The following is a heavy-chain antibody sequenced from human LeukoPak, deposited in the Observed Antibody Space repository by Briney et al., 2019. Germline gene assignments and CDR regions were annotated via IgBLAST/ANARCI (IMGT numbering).Heavy chain of an antibody. V-gene: IGHV3-74*01. CDR1: GLSFSNYW. CDR2: TNLHGTTV. CDR3: ASGYTYVRLGDH. J-gene: IGHJ4*02. Sequence: GGSLKLSCAVSGLSFSNYWMHWVRQAPGKGLVWVARTNLHGTTVDYADSVKGRFTISRDNAKNTLFLQMNSLRAEDTAVYYCASGYTYVRLGDHWGQGTLVTVSS. D-gene: IGHD5-18*01.